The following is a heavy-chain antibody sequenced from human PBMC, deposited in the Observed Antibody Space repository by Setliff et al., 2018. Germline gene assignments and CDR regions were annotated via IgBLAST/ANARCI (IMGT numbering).Heavy chain of an antibody. V-gene: IGHV1-2*02. J-gene: IGHJ5*01. CDR3: TRSSSYGMRYWFDS. D-gene: IGHD2-2*01. CDR2: INPDSGDT. CDR1: GYTFTGHY. Sequence: ASVKVSCKASGYTFTGHYLHWVRQAPGQGLEWMGWINPDSGDTHSPQKFQGRVTMTRDTSMSTVYMELTRLASDDTAVYYCTRSSSYGMRYWFDSWGQGPLVTVSS.